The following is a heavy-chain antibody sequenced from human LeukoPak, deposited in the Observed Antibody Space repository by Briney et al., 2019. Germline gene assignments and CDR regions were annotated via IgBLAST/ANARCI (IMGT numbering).Heavy chain of an antibody. CDR2: IRSGGYPI. Sequence: GGSLRLSCAASGFTFSGYSMNWVRQAPGKGPEWVSYIRSGGYPIHYADSVKGRFTISRDNAKSSVCLQMNSLRAEDTAVDYCARDATPQYSSGWVFFDSWGQGTLVTVSS. D-gene: IGHD6-25*01. CDR1: GFTFSGYS. J-gene: IGHJ4*02. CDR3: ARDATPQYSSGWVFFDS. V-gene: IGHV3-48*01.